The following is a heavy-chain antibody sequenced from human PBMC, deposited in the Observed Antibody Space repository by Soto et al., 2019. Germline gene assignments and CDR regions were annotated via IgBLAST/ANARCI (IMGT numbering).Heavy chain of an antibody. CDR1: GYSSTSYW. D-gene: IGHD6-6*01. CDR2: IYPGDSDT. V-gene: IGHV5-51*01. J-gene: IGHJ6*02. Sequence: PGESLKISCKGSGYSSTSYWIGWVRQMPGKGLDWMGIIYPGDSDTRYSPSFQGQVTISADKSISTAYLQWSSLKASDTAMYYCARRAGSRSSGYYYGMDVWGQGTTVTVYS. CDR3: ARRAGSRSSGYYYGMDV.